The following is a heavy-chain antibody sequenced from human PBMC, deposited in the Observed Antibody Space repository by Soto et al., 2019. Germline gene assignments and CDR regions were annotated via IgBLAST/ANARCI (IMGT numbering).Heavy chain of an antibody. D-gene: IGHD3-22*01. V-gene: IGHV3-30*18. J-gene: IGHJ4*02. CDR1: GFTFSTYG. Sequence: GGSLRLSCAASGFTFSTYGMHWVRQAPGKGLEWVAVISYDGTNKFYADSVKGRFTISRDNSKNALFLQMNSLRAEDAAVYYCAKEDSDSVPYYPGSPGFDYCGPGTLVTVSS. CDR2: ISYDGTNK. CDR3: AKEDSDSVPYYPGSPGFDY.